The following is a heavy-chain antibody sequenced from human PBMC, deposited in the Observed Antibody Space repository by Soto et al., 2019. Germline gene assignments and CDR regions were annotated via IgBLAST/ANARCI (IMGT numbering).Heavy chain of an antibody. Sequence: SETLSLTCSVSGGSISNNSHYWVWIRQPPGKGLEWIGSIYYNGDTYYNPSLKSRVTISVDTSKNQFSVKLNSVTAADTAVYYCARGEQHLAKDYWGQGALVTVSS. CDR1: GGSISNNSHY. V-gene: IGHV4-39*01. CDR2: IYYNGDT. CDR3: ARGEQHLAKDY. D-gene: IGHD6-13*01. J-gene: IGHJ4*02.